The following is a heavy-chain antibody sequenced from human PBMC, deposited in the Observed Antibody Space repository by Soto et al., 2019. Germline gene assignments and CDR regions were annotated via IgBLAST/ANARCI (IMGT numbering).Heavy chain of an antibody. CDR1: GGSFSGCY. Sequence: SETLSLTCAVYGGSFSGCYWSWIRQPPGKGLEWIGEINHSGSTNYNPSLKSRVTISVDTSKNQFSLKLSSVTAADTAVYYCAARVRDYVWGSYRSTTPLDYWGQGTLVTVSS. CDR2: INHSGST. CDR3: AARVRDYVWGSYRSTTPLDY. J-gene: IGHJ4*02. D-gene: IGHD3-16*02. V-gene: IGHV4-34*01.